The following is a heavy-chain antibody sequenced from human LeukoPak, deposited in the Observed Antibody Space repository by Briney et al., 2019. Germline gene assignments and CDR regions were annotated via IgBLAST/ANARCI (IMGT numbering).Heavy chain of an antibody. Sequence: VGSLRLSCAASGLTFYDQAMHWVRQGPGTGLEWVALSGNDGSTYYADSVRGRFTISRDSKNSLYLEMDSLRTEDTALYYCASQTKYYSASAGSYWGAFDLWGQGTMVTVFS. V-gene: IGHV3-43*02. D-gene: IGHD3-10*01. CDR1: GLTFYDQA. CDR3: ASQTKYYSASAGSYWGAFDL. J-gene: IGHJ3*01. CDR2: SGNDGST.